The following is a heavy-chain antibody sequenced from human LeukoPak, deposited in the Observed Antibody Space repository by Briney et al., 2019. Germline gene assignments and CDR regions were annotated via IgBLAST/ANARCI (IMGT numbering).Heavy chain of an antibody. CDR1: GFTFSSYG. D-gene: IGHD3-22*01. V-gene: IGHV3-30*18. J-gene: IGHJ4*02. Sequence: GRSLRLSCAASGFTFSSYGMHWVRQAPGKGLEWVAVISYDGSNKYYADSVKGRFTISRDNSKNTLYLQMNSLRAEDTAVYYCAKVSDYYDSSGYLDYWGQGTLVTVPS. CDR3: AKVSDYYDSSGYLDY. CDR2: ISYDGSNK.